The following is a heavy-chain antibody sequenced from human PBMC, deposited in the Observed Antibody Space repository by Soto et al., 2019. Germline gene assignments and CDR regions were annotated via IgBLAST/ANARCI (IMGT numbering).Heavy chain of an antibody. J-gene: IGHJ4*02. CDR1: GFTFSNAW. D-gene: IGHD6-6*01. Sequence: EVQLVESGGGLVKPGGSLRLSCAASGFTFSNAWMSWVRQAPGKGLEWVGRIKSKTDGGTTDYAAPVKGRFTISRDDSKNTLYLQMNSLKTEDTAVYYCTTLYLIEYSSSSVDYWGQGTLVTVSS. CDR3: TTLYLIEYSSSSVDY. CDR2: IKSKTDGGTT. V-gene: IGHV3-15*01.